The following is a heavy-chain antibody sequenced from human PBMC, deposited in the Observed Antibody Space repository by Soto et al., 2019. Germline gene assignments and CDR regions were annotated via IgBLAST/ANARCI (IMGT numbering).Heavy chain of an antibody. CDR1: GGSISSGDYY. V-gene: IGHV4-30-4*01. Sequence: SETLSLTCTVSGGSISSGDYYWSWIRQPPGKGLEWIGYIYYSGSTYYNPSLKSRVTISVDTSKNQFSLKLSSVTAADTAVYYCARGTLPYGGNSGPLDYWGQGTLVTVSS. CDR3: ARGTLPYGGNSGPLDY. D-gene: IGHD4-17*01. J-gene: IGHJ4*02. CDR2: IYYSGST.